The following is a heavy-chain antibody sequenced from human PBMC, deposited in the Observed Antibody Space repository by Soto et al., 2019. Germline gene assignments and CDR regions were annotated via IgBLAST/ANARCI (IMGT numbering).Heavy chain of an antibody. D-gene: IGHD3-9*01. CDR1: GGSVSSGSYY. V-gene: IGHV4-61*01. CDR3: ARGMGYDRPYYFHY. CDR2: IYYSGST. J-gene: IGHJ4*02. Sequence: TSETLSLTCTVSGGSVSSGSYYWSWIRQPPGKGLEWIGYIYYSGSTNYNPSLKSRVTISVDTSKNQFSLKLSSVTAADTAVYYCARGMGYDRPYYFHYWGQGTLVTVSS.